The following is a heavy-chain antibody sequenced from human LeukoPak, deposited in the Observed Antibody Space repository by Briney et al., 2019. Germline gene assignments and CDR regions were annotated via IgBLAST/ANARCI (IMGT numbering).Heavy chain of an antibody. CDR1: GGSVSSYY. Sequence: SETLSLTCTVSGGSVSSYYWSWIRQPPGKGLEWICYIYNNERTKYNSSLESPVTISVDTSKNQFSLKLSSVTAADTAVYYCARARITMVRGVMQYYYYYYGMDVWGQGTTVTVSS. J-gene: IGHJ6*02. CDR3: ARARITMVRGVMQYYYYYYGMDV. V-gene: IGHV4-59*02. CDR2: IYNNERT. D-gene: IGHD3-10*01.